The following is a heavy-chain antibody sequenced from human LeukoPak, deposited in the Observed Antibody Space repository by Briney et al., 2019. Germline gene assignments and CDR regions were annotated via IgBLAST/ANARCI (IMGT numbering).Heavy chain of an antibody. CDR3: ARDLEVTTDYYGMDV. V-gene: IGHV1-69*04. D-gene: IGHD4-17*01. J-gene: IGHJ6*02. CDR2: IIPILGIA. CDR1: GGTFSSYA. Sequence: SVKVSCKASGGTFSSYAISWVRQAPGQGLEWMGRIIPILGIANYAQKLQGRVTITADKSTSTAYMELSSLRSEDTAVYYCARDLEVTTDYYGMDVWGQGTTVTVSS.